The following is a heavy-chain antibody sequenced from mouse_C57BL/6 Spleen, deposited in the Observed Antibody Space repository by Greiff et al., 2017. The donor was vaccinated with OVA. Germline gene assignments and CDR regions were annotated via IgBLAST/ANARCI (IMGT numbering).Heavy chain of an antibody. CDR3: AKGIYYGNHFFYAMDY. D-gene: IGHD2-1*01. CDR2: INPNNGGT. V-gene: IGHV1-26*01. CDR1: GYTFTDYY. J-gene: IGHJ4*01. Sequence: VQLQQSGPELVKPGASVKISCKASGYTFTDYYMNWVKQSHGKSLEWIGDINPNNGGTSYNQKFKGKATLPVDKSSSTAYMELRSLTSEDSAVYYCAKGIYYGNHFFYAMDYWGQGTSVTVSS.